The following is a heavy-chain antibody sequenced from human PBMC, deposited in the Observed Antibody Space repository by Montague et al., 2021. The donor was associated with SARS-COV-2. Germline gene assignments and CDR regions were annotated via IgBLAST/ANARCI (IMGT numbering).Heavy chain of an antibody. V-gene: IGHV3-23*01. J-gene: IGHJ6*02. CDR2: ISGSGGST. D-gene: IGHD6-13*01. CDR1: GFTFSRYV. CDR3: AKEISSSWIASYYGMDV. Sequence: SLSLSCAASGFTFSRYVMSWVRQAPGKGLEWVSAISGSGGSTYYSDSVKGRFTISRDNSKNTLYLQMNSLRAEDTAVYYCAKEISSSWIASYYGMDVWGQGTTVTVSS.